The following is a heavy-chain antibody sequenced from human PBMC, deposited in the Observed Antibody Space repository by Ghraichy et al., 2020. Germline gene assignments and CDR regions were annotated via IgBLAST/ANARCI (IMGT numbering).Heavy chain of an antibody. V-gene: IGHV1-18*01. CDR1: GYTVTSYV. J-gene: IGHJ4*02. Sequence: ASVKVSCKASGYTVTSYVTFRVRLSPRQGLEWMGWISAYNGNTNYAQKLQGRVTMTTDTSTSTAYMELRSLRSDDTAVYYCAKWAEGGTGPFDYWGQGTLVTVSS. CDR2: ISAYNGNT. D-gene: IGHD7-27*01. CDR3: AKWAEGGTGPFDY.